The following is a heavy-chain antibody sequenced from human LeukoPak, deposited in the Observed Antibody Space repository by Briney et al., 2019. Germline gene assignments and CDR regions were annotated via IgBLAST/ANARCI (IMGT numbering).Heavy chain of an antibody. Sequence: SQTLSLTCTVSGGSISSGGYYWSWIRQPPGKGLEWIGYIYHSGSTYYNPSLKSRVTISVDRSKNQFSLKLSSVTAADTAVYYCARGGGEDLDYYDSPGSFYWGQGTLVTVSS. CDR3: ARGGGEDLDYYDSPGSFY. V-gene: IGHV4-30-2*01. CDR1: GGSISSGGYY. D-gene: IGHD3-22*01. CDR2: IYHSGST. J-gene: IGHJ4*02.